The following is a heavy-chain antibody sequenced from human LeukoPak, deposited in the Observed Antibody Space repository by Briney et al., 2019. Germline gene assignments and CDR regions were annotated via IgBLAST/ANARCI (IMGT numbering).Heavy chain of an antibody. J-gene: IGHJ4*02. CDR1: GDSVSSNSVT. CDR2: TYYRSTWYN. D-gene: IGHD2-8*02. CDR3: VRSQYWRFDD. V-gene: IGHV6-1*01. Sequence: SQTLSLTCAISGDSVSSNSVTWNWIRQSPSRGLEWLGRTYYRSTWYNDYGASVKSRITVNPDTSKNQFSLQLNSVTPEDTAVYYCVRSQYWRFDDWGQGTLVTVSS.